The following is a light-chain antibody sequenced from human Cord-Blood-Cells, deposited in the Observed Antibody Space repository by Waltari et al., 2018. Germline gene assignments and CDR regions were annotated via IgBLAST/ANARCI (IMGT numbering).Light chain of an antibody. V-gene: IGKV1-39*01. J-gene: IGKJ1*01. CDR2: AAS. Sequence: DIQMIQSASSLSAPVGARVTITCRASQSISSYLNWYQQKPGKAPKLLIYAASSFQSGVPSRFSGSGSGTDSTLTISSLQPEDFATYYCQQSDSTWTFGQGTKVEIK. CDR1: QSISSY. CDR3: QQSDSTWT.